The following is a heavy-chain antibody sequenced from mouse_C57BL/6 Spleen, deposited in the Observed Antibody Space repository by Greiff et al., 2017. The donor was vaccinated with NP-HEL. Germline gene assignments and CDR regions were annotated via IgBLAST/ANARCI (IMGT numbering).Heavy chain of an antibody. V-gene: IGHV1-54*01. CDR1: GYAFTNYL. D-gene: IGHD1-1*01. Sequence: QVQLQQSGAELVRPGTSVKVSCKASGYAFTNYLIEWVKQRPGQGLEWIGVINPGSGGTNYNEKFKGKATLTADKSSSTAYMQLRSLTSEDSAVYFCARSYYGSSLYWYFDVWGTGTTVTVSS. J-gene: IGHJ1*03. CDR2: INPGSGGT. CDR3: ARSYYGSSLYWYFDV.